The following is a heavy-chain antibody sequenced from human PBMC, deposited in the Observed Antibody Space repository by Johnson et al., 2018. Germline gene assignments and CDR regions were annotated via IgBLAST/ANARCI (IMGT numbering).Heavy chain of an antibody. Sequence: VQLQESGGGLVKPGGSLRLSCAASGFTFSSCSMNWVRQAPGKGLEWVSYISSSSGYIYYADSVKGRFTISRDNAKNSLFLQMNSLRAEDTAVYYCAKEGQWPGYYMDVWGKGTTVTVS. CDR2: ISSSSGYI. CDR1: GFTFSSCS. V-gene: IGHV3-21*01. J-gene: IGHJ6*03. D-gene: IGHD6-19*01. CDR3: AKEGQWPGYYMDV.